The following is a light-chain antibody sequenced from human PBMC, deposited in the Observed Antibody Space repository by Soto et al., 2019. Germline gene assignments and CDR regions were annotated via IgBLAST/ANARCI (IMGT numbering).Light chain of an antibody. CDR3: QQYYSYPLT. J-gene: IGKJ4*01. V-gene: IGKV1-8*01. CDR1: QGISSY. Sequence: AIRMNLSLSSLSASTGDRVTITCRASQGISSYLAWYQQKPGKAPKLLIYAASTLQSGVPSRFSGSGSGTDFTLTISCLQSEDFATYYCQQYYSYPLTFGGG. CDR2: AAS.